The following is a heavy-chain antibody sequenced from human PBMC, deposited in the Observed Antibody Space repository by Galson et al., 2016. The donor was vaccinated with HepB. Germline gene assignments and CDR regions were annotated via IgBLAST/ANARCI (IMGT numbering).Heavy chain of an antibody. J-gene: IGHJ6*02. Sequence: SLRLSCAASGFSFSSYSMNWVRQAPGKGLEWVSSISTTTRYTYYADSVKGRFTISRDNSKNSLYLQRNSLRAEDTAVYYCGSGGDSYYYGMDVWGQGTTVTVSS. V-gene: IGHV3-21*01. D-gene: IGHD3-10*01. CDR1: GFSFSSYS. CDR2: ISTTTRYT. CDR3: GSGGDSYYYGMDV.